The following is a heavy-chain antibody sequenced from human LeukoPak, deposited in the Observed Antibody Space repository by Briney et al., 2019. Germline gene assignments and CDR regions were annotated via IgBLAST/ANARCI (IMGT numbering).Heavy chain of an antibody. CDR1: GFTVSSNY. D-gene: IGHD2-2*01. J-gene: IGHJ4*02. CDR2: ISGSGGST. V-gene: IGHV3-23*01. CDR3: AKDRDIVVVPAASGY. Sequence: GGSLRLSCAASGFTVSSNYMSWVRQAPGKGLEWVSAISGSGGSTYYADSVKGRFTISRDNSKNTLYLQMNSLRAEDTAVYYCAKDRDIVVVPAASGYWGQGTLVTVSS.